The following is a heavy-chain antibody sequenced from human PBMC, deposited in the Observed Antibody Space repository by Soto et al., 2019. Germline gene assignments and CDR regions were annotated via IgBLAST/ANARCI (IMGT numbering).Heavy chain of an antibody. Sequence: QVQLQESGPGLVKPSETLSLTCTVSGDSISTYYWNWVRQPLGKGLEWIGYIYYLGRTNYNPSLRSLLXXXLXXTTNQISLNPSSVTAADTAVYYCARDLVGHTHFDYWCQGIPVTVSS. CDR2: IYYLGRT. D-gene: IGHD2-8*02. CDR1: GDSISTYY. CDR3: ARDLVGHTHFDY. V-gene: IGHV4-59*12. J-gene: IGHJ4*02.